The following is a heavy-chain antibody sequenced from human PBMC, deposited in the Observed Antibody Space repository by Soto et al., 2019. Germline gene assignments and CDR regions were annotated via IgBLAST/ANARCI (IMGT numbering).Heavy chain of an antibody. CDR2: IYYSGST. V-gene: IGHV4-39*01. CDR3: ARAGDYYDSSGWDI. Sequence: QLQLQESGPGLVKPSETLSLTCTVSGGSISSSSYYWGWIRQPPGKGLEWIGSIYYSGSTYYNPSLKSRVTISVDTSKNQFSLKLSSVTAADTAVYYCARAGDYYDSSGWDIWGQGTMVTVSS. J-gene: IGHJ3*02. D-gene: IGHD3-22*01. CDR1: GGSISSSSYY.